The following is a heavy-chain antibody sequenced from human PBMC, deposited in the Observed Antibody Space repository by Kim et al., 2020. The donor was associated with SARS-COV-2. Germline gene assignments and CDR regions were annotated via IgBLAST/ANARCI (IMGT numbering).Heavy chain of an antibody. CDR2: ISGSGGST. CDR3: VKDILTFEVGY. CDR1: GFTFSSYA. D-gene: IGHD3-9*01. V-gene: IGHV3-23*01. Sequence: GGSLRLSCAASGFTFSSYAMSWVRQAPGKGLEWVSAISGSGGSTYYADSAKGRFTISRDNSKNTLYLQMNSLRAEDTAVYYCVKDILTFEVGYWGQGTLVTVSS. J-gene: IGHJ4*02.